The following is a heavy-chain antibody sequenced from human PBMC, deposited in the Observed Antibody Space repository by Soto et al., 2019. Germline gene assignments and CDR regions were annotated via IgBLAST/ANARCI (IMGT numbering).Heavy chain of an antibody. CDR1: GFTFSSYW. CDR2: INSDGSST. J-gene: IGHJ4*02. CDR3: ARVSREVVPAAIDY. D-gene: IGHD2-2*01. Sequence: EVQLVESGGGLVQPGGSLRLSCAASGFTFSSYWIHWVRQSPGKGLVWVSRINSDGSSTTYADSVKGRFTISRDNAKNPLYLQMTSLRAEDTAVYYCARVSREVVPAAIDYLGQGTLVTVSS. V-gene: IGHV3-74*01.